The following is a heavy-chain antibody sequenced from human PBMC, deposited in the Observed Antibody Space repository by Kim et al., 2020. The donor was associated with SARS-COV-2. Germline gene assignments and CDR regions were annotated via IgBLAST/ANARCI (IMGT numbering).Heavy chain of an antibody. J-gene: IGHJ4*02. D-gene: IGHD6-13*01. CDR3: ATRIRAAAAGTYFDD. V-gene: IGHV3-53*01. Sequence: ADSVKGRFTSSRDTSKNTVFLQMNSLRGEDTAVYYCATRIRAAAAGTYFDDWGQGTLVTVSS.